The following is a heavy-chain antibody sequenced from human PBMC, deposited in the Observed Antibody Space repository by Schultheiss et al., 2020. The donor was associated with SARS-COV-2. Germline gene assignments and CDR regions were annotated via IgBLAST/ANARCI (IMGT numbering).Heavy chain of an antibody. D-gene: IGHD6-19*01. J-gene: IGHJ4*02. V-gene: IGHV1-69*13. CDR3: AEGLGLAVAGPGGY. Sequence: SVKVSCKASGGTFSSYAISWVRQAPGQGLERMGGIIPIFGTANYAQKFQGRVTITADESTSTAYMELSSLRSEDTAVYYCAEGLGLAVAGPGGYWGQGTLVTVSS. CDR2: IIPIFGTA. CDR1: GGTFSSYA.